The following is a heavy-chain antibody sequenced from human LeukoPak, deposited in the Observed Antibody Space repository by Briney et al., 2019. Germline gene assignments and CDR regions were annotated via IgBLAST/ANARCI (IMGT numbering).Heavy chain of an antibody. CDR3: ASLPTVPEPHGYYYGMDV. V-gene: IGHV3-48*03. D-gene: IGHD4-17*01. Sequence: GGSLRLSCAASGFTFSSYEMNWVRQAPGKGLEWVSYISSSGSTIYYADSVKGRFTISRDNAKNSLYLQMNCLRAEDTAVYYCASLPTVPEPHGYYYGMDVWGKGTTVTVSS. J-gene: IGHJ6*04. CDR1: GFTFSSYE. CDR2: ISSSGSTI.